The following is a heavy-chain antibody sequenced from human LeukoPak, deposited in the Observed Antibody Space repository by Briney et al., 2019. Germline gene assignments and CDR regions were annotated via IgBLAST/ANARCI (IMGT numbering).Heavy chain of an antibody. CDR1: GGYISSSSYY. CDR2: IYYSGST. Sequence: ASETLSLTGTVSGGYISSSSYYWGWIRQPPGKGLEWIGSIYYSGSTYYNPSLKSRFTISVDTSKNQFSLKLSSVTAADTAVYYSATHPGEYCSSTSCYDSRLGFDYWGQGTLVTVSS. D-gene: IGHD2-2*01. V-gene: IGHV4-39*01. J-gene: IGHJ4*02. CDR3: ATHPGEYCSSTSCYDSRLGFDY.